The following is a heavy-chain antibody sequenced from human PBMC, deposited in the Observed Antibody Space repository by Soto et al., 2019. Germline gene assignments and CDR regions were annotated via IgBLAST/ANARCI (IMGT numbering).Heavy chain of an antibody. Sequence: GGSLRLSCAASGFTFSSYAMHWVRQAPGKGLEWVAVISYDGSNKYYADSVKGRFTISRDNSKNTLYLQMNSLRAEDTAVYYCARDQAYDGSGYFNFDYWGQGTLVTVSS. D-gene: IGHD3-22*01. CDR3: ARDQAYDGSGYFNFDY. J-gene: IGHJ4*02. CDR1: GFTFSSYA. CDR2: ISYDGSNK. V-gene: IGHV3-30-3*01.